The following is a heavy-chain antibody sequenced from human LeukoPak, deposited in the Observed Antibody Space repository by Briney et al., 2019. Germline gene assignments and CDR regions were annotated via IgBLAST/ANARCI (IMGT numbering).Heavy chain of an antibody. D-gene: IGHD1-26*01. CDR2: ISSSSSYT. J-gene: IGHJ6*03. CDR3: ARDPYSGAYGDTYYYYMDV. Sequence: GGSLRLSCAASGFISSSYNMNWVRQAPGKGLEWVSSISSSSSYTFYADSVKGRFTISRDNARNSLYLQMNSLRAEDTAVYYCARDPYSGAYGDTYYYYMDVWGKGTTVTISS. CDR1: GFISSSYN. V-gene: IGHV3-21*01.